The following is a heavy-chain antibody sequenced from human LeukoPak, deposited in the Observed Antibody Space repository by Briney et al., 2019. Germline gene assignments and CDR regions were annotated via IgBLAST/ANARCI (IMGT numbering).Heavy chain of an antibody. CDR2: IYHSGST. J-gene: IGHJ4*02. CDR1: GYSISNGYY. CDR3: AGKYYYDSSGYLYVDY. V-gene: IGHV4-38-2*02. D-gene: IGHD3-22*01. Sequence: SETLSLTCTVSGYSISNGYYWGWIRQPPGKGLEWIGSIYHSGSTYYNPSLKSRVTISMDTSKNQFSLKLSSVTAADTAVYYCAGKYYYDSSGYLYVDYWGQGTLVTVSS.